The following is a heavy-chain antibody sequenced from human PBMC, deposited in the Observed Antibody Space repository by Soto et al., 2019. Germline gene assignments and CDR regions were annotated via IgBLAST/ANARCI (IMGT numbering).Heavy chain of an antibody. CDR3: DRDLGWGSGSYPTGY. Sequence: QVQLVQSGAEVKKPGASVKVSCKASGYTFASYGINWVRQAPGQGLEWLGWISAYNGNTNYAQKLQGRVTMTTDTYTSRAYMELRSLRSDDTALYYCDRDLGWGSGSYPTGYWRQGSLLTVSS. D-gene: IGHD3-10*01. CDR2: ISAYNGNT. CDR1: GYTFASYG. V-gene: IGHV1-18*01. J-gene: IGHJ4*02.